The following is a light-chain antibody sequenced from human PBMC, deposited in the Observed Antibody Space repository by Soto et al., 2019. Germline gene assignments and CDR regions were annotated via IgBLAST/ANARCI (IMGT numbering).Light chain of an antibody. Sequence: QSALTQPASVSGSPGQSITLSCTGTSSDVGSYNLVSWYQQHPGKAPKLMIYEVSKRPSGVSNRFSGSKSGNTASLTISGLQAEDEADYYCCSYAGSSTYVFGTGTKATVL. CDR2: EVS. CDR3: CSYAGSSTYV. V-gene: IGLV2-23*02. CDR1: SSDVGSYNL. J-gene: IGLJ1*01.